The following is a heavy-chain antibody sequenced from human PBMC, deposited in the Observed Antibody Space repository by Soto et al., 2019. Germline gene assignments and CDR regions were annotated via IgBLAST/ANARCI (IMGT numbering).Heavy chain of an antibody. CDR3: ERGEVYSSSSDYYYYGMDV. CDR2: TYYRSKWYN. V-gene: IGHV6-1*01. Sequence: SQTLSLTCALSGDSVSSNSAAWNWIRQSPSRGLEWLGRTYYRSKWYNDYAVSVKSRITINPDTSKNQFSLQLNSVTPEHTAVYYCERGEVYSSSSDYYYYGMDVRGKGTTVTVS. CDR1: GDSVSSNSAA. D-gene: IGHD6-6*01. J-gene: IGHJ6*04.